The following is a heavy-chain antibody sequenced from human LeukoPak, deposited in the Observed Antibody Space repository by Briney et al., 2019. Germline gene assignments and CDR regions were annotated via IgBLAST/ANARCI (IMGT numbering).Heavy chain of an antibody. V-gene: IGHV3-74*01. D-gene: IGHD1-26*01. CDR2: INSDGSST. CDR3: ATSGGSYWS. Sequence: GGSLRLSCAASGFTFSSYWMHWVRQAPGKGLVWVSRINSDGSSTSYADSVKGRFTISREDSKNTLYLQMNSLRAEDTAVYYCATSGGSYWSWGQGTLVTVSS. CDR1: GFTFSSYW. J-gene: IGHJ5*02.